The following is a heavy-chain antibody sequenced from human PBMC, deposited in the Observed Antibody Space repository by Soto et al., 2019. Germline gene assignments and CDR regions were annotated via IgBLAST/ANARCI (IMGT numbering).Heavy chain of an antibody. CDR1: GGSISSYY. D-gene: IGHD6-19*01. CDR3: ARESSIAVAGDYYYGMDV. CDR2: IYYSGST. V-gene: IGHV4-59*01. J-gene: IGHJ6*02. Sequence: SETLSLTCTVSGGSISSYYWSWIRQPPGKGLEWIGYIYYSGSTNYNPSLKSRVTISVDTSKNQFSLKLSSVTAADTAVYYCARESSIAVAGDYYYGMDVWGQGTTVTVSS.